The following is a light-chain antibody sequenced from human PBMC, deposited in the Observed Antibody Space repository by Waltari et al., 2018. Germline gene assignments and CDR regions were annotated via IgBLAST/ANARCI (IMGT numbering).Light chain of an antibody. Sequence: VMTQSLATLSVSPGESATLSCRASQSVGSDLAWYQQKPGQAPRLLMYAASTRATGIPARFSGSGSGTEFTLTISSLQSEDFAVYYCQHYYNWPPLTFGGGTKVEIK. CDR3: QHYYNWPPLT. V-gene: IGKV3-15*01. CDR2: AAS. CDR1: QSVGSD. J-gene: IGKJ4*01.